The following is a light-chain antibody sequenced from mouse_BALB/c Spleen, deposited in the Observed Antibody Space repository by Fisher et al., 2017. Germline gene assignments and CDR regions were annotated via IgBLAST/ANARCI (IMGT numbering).Light chain of an antibody. J-gene: IGKJ5*01. CDR2: LTS. CDR1: SSVSY. CDR3: QQWSSNPLT. V-gene: IGKV4-68*01. Sequence: IVITQSTAIMSASPGEKVTMTCRASSSVSYMYWYQQKPRSSPKPWIYLTSNLASGVPARFSGSGSGTSYSLTISSMEAEDAATYYCQQWSSNPLTFGAGTKLELK.